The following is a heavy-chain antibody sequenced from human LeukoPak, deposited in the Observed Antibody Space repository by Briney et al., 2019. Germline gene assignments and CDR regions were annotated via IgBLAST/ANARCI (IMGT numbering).Heavy chain of an antibody. CDR1: GGSFSGYY. Sequence: SETLSLTRAVYGGSFSGYYWSWIRQPPGKGLEWIGEINHSGSTNYNPSLKSRVTISVDTSKNQFSLKLSSVTAADTAVYYCARWGEGIAVAGRRSRKYYYYYMDVWGKGTTVTISS. J-gene: IGHJ6*03. D-gene: IGHD6-19*01. V-gene: IGHV4-34*01. CDR3: ARWGEGIAVAGRRSRKYYYYYMDV. CDR2: INHSGST.